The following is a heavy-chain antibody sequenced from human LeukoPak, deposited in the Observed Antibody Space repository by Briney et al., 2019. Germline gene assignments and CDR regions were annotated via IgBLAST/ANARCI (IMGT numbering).Heavy chain of an antibody. CDR1: GGSISLYY. CDR2: FYDTRSP. CDR3: ARGRGSLTY. D-gene: IGHD3-10*01. J-gene: IGHJ4*02. V-gene: IGHV4-59*01. Sequence: PSETLSLTCTVSGGSISLYYWSWIRQPPGQGLEWIGYFYDTRSPKYNPSLERRVTISVDLSRNQFSLNLTSVTAADTAVYYCARGRGSLTYWGQGTLATVS.